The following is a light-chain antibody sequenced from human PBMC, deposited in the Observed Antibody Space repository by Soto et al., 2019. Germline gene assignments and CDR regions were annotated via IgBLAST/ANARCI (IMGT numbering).Light chain of an antibody. CDR1: QSVTYR. CDR2: DVS. Sequence: DIQMTQSPSTLSASVGDRVTVTCRASQSVTYRLAWYQQKPGKAPKVLIYDVSSLESGVPSRFSGSGSGTEFTLTISSLQPDDFATYYCQQYHSYSWTFGQGTKVDI. J-gene: IGKJ1*01. CDR3: QQYHSYSWT. V-gene: IGKV1-5*01.